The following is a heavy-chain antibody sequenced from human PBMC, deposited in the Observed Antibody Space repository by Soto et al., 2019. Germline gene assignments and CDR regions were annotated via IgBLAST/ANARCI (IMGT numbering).Heavy chain of an antibody. J-gene: IGHJ4*02. CDR3: ARDPYNWNYGFDY. Sequence: EVQLVESGGGLVKPGGSLRLSWAASGFTFSSYSMNWVRQAPGKGLEWVSSISSSSSYIYYADSVKGRFTISRDNAKNSLYLQMNSLRAEDTAVYYCARDPYNWNYGFDYWGQGTLLTVSS. CDR1: GFTFSSYS. CDR2: ISSSSSYI. V-gene: IGHV3-21*01. D-gene: IGHD1-7*01.